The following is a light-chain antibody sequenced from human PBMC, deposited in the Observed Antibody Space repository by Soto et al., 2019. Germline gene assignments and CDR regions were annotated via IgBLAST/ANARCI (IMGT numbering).Light chain of an antibody. V-gene: IGLV2-11*01. J-gene: IGLJ3*02. CDR1: SSDVGSYNY. Sequence: QSALTQPASVSGSPGQSITISCTGTSSDVGSYNYVSWYQHHPRKAPKLIIYDVTQRPSGVPDRFSGSKSGNTASLTISGLQAEDEADYYCCSYAGRYTWVFGGGTKVTVL. CDR2: DVT. CDR3: CSYAGRYTWV.